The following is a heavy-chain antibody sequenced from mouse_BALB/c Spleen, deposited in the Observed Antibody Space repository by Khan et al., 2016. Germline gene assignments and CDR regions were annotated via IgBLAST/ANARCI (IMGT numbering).Heavy chain of an antibody. CDR3: ASYYGSIYDSFDY. V-gene: IGHV1-87*01. D-gene: IGHD1-1*01. Sequence: QVRLQQSGAELARPGASVKLSCKASGYTFTSYWMQWVKQRPGQGLEWIGAIYPGDGDTRYTQKFKGKATLTADKSSSTAYMQLSSLASEDSAVYSCASYYGSIYDSFDYWGQGTTLTVSS. CDR2: IYPGDGDT. J-gene: IGHJ2*01. CDR1: GYTFTSYW.